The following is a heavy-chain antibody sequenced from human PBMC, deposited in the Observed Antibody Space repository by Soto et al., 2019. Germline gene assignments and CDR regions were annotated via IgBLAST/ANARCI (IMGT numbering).Heavy chain of an antibody. CDR1: GGTFSSYA. CDR3: ARGDIAAAGTVFLYGMDV. D-gene: IGHD6-13*01. CDR2: IIPIFGTA. V-gene: IGHV1-69*06. J-gene: IGHJ6*04. Sequence: SSVKVSCKASGGTFSSYAISWVRQAPGQGLEWMGGIIPIFGTANYAQKFQGRVTITADKSTSTAYMELSSLRSEDTAVYYCARGDIAAAGTVFLYGMDVWGKVTTVTVSS.